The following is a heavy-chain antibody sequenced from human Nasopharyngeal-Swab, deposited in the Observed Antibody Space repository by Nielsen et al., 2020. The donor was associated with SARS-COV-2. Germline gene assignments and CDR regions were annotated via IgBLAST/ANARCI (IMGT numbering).Heavy chain of an antibody. V-gene: IGHV6-1*01. CDR1: GDSVSSNSAA. D-gene: IGHD3-22*01. CDR2: TYYRSKWYN. Sequence: LRLSCAISGDSVSSNSAAWNWIRQSPSRGFEWLGRTYYRSKWYNDYAVSVKSRITINPDTSKNQFSLQLNSVTPEDTAVYYCARDSYYYGHAGYFELWGRGTLVTVSS. J-gene: IGHJ2*01. CDR3: ARDSYYYGHAGYFEL.